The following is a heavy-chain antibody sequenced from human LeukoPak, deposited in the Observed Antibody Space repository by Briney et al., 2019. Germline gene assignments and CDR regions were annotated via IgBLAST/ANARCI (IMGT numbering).Heavy chain of an antibody. V-gene: IGHV3-15*01. CDR3: TTDYFDY. J-gene: IGHJ4*02. CDR1: GFTFSNAW. Sequence: GGSLRLSCGASGFTFSNAWMTWVRQAPGKGLECVGRIKSKTHGGTTDYAAPVKGRFTISRDDSKNMLYLQMNSLKTDDTAVYYCTTDYFDYWGQGTLVTVSS. CDR2: IKSKTHGGTT.